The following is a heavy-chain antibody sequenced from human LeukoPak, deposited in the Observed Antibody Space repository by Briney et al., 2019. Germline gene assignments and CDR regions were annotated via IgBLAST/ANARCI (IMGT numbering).Heavy chain of an antibody. D-gene: IGHD5-24*01. Sequence: GESLKISCQASGYSFVSYWIGWVCQVPGKGLEWMGVVYPGDSDFRYLPSFQGQVTISADRSISAAYLQWNSLKASDSGIYYCVRRAGRRDGYNYADYWGQGTLVTVSS. J-gene: IGHJ4*02. V-gene: IGHV5-51*01. CDR2: VYPGDSDF. CDR1: GYSFVSYW. CDR3: VRRAGRRDGYNYADY.